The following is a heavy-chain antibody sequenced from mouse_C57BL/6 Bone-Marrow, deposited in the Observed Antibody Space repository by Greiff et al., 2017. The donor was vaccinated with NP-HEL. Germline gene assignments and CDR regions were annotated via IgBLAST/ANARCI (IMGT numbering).Heavy chain of an antibody. Sequence: EVQRVESGGDLVKPGGSLKLSCAASGFTFSSYGMSWVRQTPDKRLEWVATISSGGSYTYYPDSVKGRFTISRDNAKNTLYLQMSSLKSEDTAMYYCARRGIYYGYGYAMDYWGQGTSVTVSS. CDR1: GFTFSSYG. D-gene: IGHD2-2*01. J-gene: IGHJ4*01. CDR3: ARRGIYYGYGYAMDY. CDR2: ISSGGSYT. V-gene: IGHV5-6*01.